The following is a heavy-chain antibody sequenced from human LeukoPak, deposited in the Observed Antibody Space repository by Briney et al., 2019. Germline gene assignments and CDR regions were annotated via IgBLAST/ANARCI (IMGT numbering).Heavy chain of an antibody. D-gene: IGHD6-19*01. CDR2: IYYSGST. CDR3: ARFSTGGWFAY. J-gene: IGHJ4*02. CDR1: GGSISSYY. Sequence: PSETLSLTCTVSGGSISSYYWSWIRQPPGKGLEWIGYIYYSGSTNYNPSLKSRVTISVDTSKNQFSLKLSSVTAADTAVYYCARFSTGGWFAYWGQGTLVTVSS. V-gene: IGHV4-59*01.